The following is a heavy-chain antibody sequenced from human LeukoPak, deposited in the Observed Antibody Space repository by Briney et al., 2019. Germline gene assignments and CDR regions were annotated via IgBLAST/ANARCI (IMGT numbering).Heavy chain of an antibody. Sequence: ASVKVSCKASGGTFSSSAISWVRQAPGQGLEWMGGIIPIFGTANYAQKFQGRVTITTDESTSTAYMELSSLRSEDTAVYYCAGGEDSSGSGYWGQGILVTVSS. CDR1: GGTFSSSA. CDR3: AGGEDSSGSGY. CDR2: IIPIFGTA. J-gene: IGHJ4*02. V-gene: IGHV1-69*05. D-gene: IGHD6-19*01.